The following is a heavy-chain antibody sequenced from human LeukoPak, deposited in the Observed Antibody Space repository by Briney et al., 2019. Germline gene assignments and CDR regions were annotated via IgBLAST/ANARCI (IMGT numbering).Heavy chain of an antibody. Sequence: PGGSLRLSCAASGFTFSSYAMSWVHQAPGKGLEWVSAISGSGGSTYYADSVKGRFTISRDNSKNTLYLQMNSLRAEDTAVYYCAKLPGKANSRQTTKSYYFDYWGQGTLVTVSS. V-gene: IGHV3-23*01. D-gene: IGHD2/OR15-2a*01. J-gene: IGHJ4*02. CDR3: AKLPGKANSRQTTKSYYFDY. CDR1: GFTFSSYA. CDR2: ISGSGGST.